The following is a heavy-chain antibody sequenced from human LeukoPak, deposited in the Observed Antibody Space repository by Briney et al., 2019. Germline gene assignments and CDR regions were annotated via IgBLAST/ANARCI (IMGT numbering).Heavy chain of an antibody. CDR3: AMAEGSYYDSSGYFAFDI. J-gene: IGHJ3*02. CDR1: GFTFSSYG. D-gene: IGHD3-22*01. CDR2: ISGSGGST. Sequence: GGSLRLSCAASGFTFSSYGMSWVRQAPGKGLEWVSAISGSGGSTYYADSVKGRFTISRDNAKNSLYLQMNSLRAEDTAVYYCAMAEGSYYDSSGYFAFDIWGQGTMVTVSS. V-gene: IGHV3-23*01.